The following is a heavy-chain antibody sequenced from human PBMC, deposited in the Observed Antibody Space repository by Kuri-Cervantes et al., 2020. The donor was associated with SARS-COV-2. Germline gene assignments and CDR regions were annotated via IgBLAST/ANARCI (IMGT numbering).Heavy chain of an antibody. Sequence: GESPKISCAASGCTLSDYYLSLIRQAPGTGLQWASVIYCGGSTYYPDSVKSRFTISRDNSKNTLYLQMNSTRAEDTAVYYCARSGYSGYDIPPSSGAFDIWGQGTMVTVSS. CDR3: ARSGYSGYDIPPSSGAFDI. CDR1: GCTLSDYY. D-gene: IGHD5-12*01. V-gene: IGHV3-66*02. J-gene: IGHJ3*02. CDR2: IYCGGST.